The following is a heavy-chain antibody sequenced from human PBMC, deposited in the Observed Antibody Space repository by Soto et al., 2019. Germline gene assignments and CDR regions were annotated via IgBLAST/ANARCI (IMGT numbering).Heavy chain of an antibody. D-gene: IGHD6-19*01. CDR3: VRVGSGWGFDY. Sequence: EVQLVESGGGLVQPGGSLRLSCAASGFTFSSNWMHWVRQAPGKGLVWVSRITSDGSSTSYADSVRGRFTISRDNAKNTLYLQMNNLRAEDTPVYYCVRVGSGWGFDYWGQGTLVTVSS. J-gene: IGHJ4*02. CDR1: GFTFSSNW. V-gene: IGHV3-74*01. CDR2: ITSDGSST.